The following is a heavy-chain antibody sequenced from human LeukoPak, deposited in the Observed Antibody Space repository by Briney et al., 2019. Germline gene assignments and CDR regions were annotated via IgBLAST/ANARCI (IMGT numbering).Heavy chain of an antibody. CDR3: ARDSYGYGTDY. J-gene: IGHJ4*02. Sequence: PSETLSLTCAVYGGSFSGYYWSWIRQPPGKGLEWIGEINHSGSTNYNPSLKSRVTISVDTSKNQFSLKLSSVTAADTAVYYCARDSYGYGTDYWGQGTLVTVPS. CDR2: INHSGST. CDR1: GGSFSGYY. V-gene: IGHV4-34*01. D-gene: IGHD5-18*01.